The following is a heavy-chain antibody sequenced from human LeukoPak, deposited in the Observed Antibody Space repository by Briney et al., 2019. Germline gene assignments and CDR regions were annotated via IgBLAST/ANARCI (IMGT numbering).Heavy chain of an antibody. CDR3: ARGAFRWELLRDAFDI. D-gene: IGHD1-26*01. J-gene: IGHJ3*02. CDR1: GFTFNHYI. V-gene: IGHV3-21*01. Sequence: LSLSHAACGFTFNHYIMQWVRPAPGKGGEGVSSVSIIRSYKQYPDSPQGRFTISRDNAKNSLYMQMNSLRAEDTAVYYCARGAFRWELLRDAFDIWGQGTMVTVSS. CDR2: VSIIRSYK.